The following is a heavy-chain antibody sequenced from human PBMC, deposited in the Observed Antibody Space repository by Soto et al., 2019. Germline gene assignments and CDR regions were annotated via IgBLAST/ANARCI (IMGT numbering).Heavy chain of an antibody. V-gene: IGHV4-59*08. CDR1: GGSISSYY. CDR2: IYYSGST. J-gene: IGHJ6*04. Sequence: SETLSLTCTVSGGSISSYYWSWIRQPPGKGLEWIGYIYYSGSTNYNPSLKSRVTISVDTSKNQFSLKLSSVTAADTAVYYCARHPSLLEMDVWGKGTTVTVSS. CDR3: ARHPSLLEMDV.